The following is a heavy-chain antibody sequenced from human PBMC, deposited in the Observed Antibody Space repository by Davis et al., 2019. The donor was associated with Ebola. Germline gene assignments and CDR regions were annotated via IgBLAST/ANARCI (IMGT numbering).Heavy chain of an antibody. CDR2: IKTDGSTT. Sequence: GASLKISCAASGFTFSNYWMYWVRQTPGKGLVWVSRIKTDGSTTNYADSVRGRFTISRDNAKNTLYLQMNSLRADDTAVYYCARDGIVEVIDLDYWGQGTLVTVSS. J-gene: IGHJ4*02. D-gene: IGHD3-16*02. V-gene: IGHV3-74*01. CDR1: GFTFSNYW. CDR3: ARDGIVEVIDLDY.